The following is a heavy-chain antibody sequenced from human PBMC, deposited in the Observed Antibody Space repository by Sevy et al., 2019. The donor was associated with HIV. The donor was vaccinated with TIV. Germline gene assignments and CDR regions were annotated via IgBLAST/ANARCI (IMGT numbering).Heavy chain of an antibody. J-gene: IGHJ6*02. Sequence: GGYLRLSCAASGFTFSSYGMHWVRQAPGKGLEWVAVIWYDGSNKYYADSVKGRFTISRDNSKNRLYLQMNSLRAEDTAVNYCATDDQRMTTNYYYYGMDVWGQGTTVTVSS. D-gene: IGHD4-17*01. CDR1: GFTFSSYG. CDR3: ATDDQRMTTNYYYYGMDV. CDR2: IWYDGSNK. V-gene: IGHV3-33*01.